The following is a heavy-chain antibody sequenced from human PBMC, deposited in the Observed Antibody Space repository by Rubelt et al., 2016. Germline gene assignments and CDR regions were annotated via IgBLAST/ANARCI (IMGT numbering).Heavy chain of an antibody. D-gene: IGHD3-9*01. J-gene: IGHJ2*01. CDR3: ARDYFDQRYFDL. Sequence: QVQLQESGPGLVRPSETLSLTCTVSGASVSSASYYWTWLRQPPGKGLEWIGFVSHSGSTRSTPSLTSRVTISVDTSNNQFSLRLNSVTGADTAVYYCARDYFDQRYFDLWGRGTLVTVSS. V-gene: IGHV4-61*01. CDR1: GASVSSASYY. CDR2: VSHSGST.